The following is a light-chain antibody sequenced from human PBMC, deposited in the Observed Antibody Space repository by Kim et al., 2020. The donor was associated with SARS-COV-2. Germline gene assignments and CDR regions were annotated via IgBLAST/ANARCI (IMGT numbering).Light chain of an antibody. V-gene: IGKV1-NL1*01. CDR2: ATS. J-gene: IGKJ2*01. CDR1: QGISSS. Sequence: SASVGDSVTITCRAGQGISSSLAWFQQKPGTAPNLLISATSKLEDGVPARFSGRGPGTEFTLTISSLQPEDVATYFCQQYYAVPFTFGQGTKLEI. CDR3: QQYYAVPFT.